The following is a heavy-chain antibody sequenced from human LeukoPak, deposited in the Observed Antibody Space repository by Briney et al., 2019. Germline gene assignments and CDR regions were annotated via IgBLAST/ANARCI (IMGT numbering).Heavy chain of an antibody. CDR1: GGTFGSYA. Sequence: SVKVSCKASGGTFGSYAISWVRQAPGQGLEWMGGIIPIFGTANYAQKFQGRVTITADESTSTAYMELSSLRSEDTAVYYCARSYGDRYYYYYAMDVWGQGTTVTVSS. J-gene: IGHJ6*02. V-gene: IGHV1-69*13. CDR3: ARSYGDRYYYYYAMDV. CDR2: IIPIFGTA. D-gene: IGHD4-17*01.